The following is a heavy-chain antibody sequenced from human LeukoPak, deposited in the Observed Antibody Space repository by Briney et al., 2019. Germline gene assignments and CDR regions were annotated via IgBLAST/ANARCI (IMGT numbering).Heavy chain of an antibody. CDR3: ATVWAADYVWGSPQDAFDI. CDR1: GYTFTGYY. J-gene: IGHJ3*02. V-gene: IGHV1-24*01. D-gene: IGHD3-16*01. Sequence: ASVKVSCKASGYTFTGYYMHWVRQAPGKGLEWMGGFDPEDGETIYAQKFQGRVTMTEDTSTDTAYMELSSLRSEDTAVYYCATVWAADYVWGSPQDAFDIWGQGTMVTVSS. CDR2: FDPEDGET.